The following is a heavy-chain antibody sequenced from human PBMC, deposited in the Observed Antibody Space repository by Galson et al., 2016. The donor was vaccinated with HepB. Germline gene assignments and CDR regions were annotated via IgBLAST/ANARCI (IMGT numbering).Heavy chain of an antibody. J-gene: IGHJ6*02. CDR1: SDSIRGYY. D-gene: IGHD2-15*01. CDR2: IHYSGNT. CDR3: ARLIDVAYRMDV. Sequence: SETLSLTCNVSSDSIRGYYWSWIRQPPGKGLQCLGYIHYSGNTNYNPSLKSRVTITLDTSKNPFSLKLMSVTAADTAVYYCARLIDVAYRMDVWGQGTTVTVSS. V-gene: IGHV4-59*12.